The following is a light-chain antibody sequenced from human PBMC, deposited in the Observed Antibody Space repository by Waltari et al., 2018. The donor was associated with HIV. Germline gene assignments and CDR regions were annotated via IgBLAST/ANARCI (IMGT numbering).Light chain of an antibody. CDR2: GKN. CDR3: DSRDTNNKHHV. CDR1: SLPKYS. Sequence: SSELTQDPAVSVALGQTVRITCQGDSLPKYSPNWYQQKPGQAPLLILYGKNHYRRSGIPARFSGSASGTTASLTITGAQAEDEADYYCDSRDTNNKHHVFGTGT. J-gene: IGLJ1*01. V-gene: IGLV3-19*01.